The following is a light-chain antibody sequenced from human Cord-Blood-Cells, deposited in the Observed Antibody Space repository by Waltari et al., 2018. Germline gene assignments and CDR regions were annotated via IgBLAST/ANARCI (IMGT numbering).Light chain of an antibody. CDR2: AAS. Sequence: DIQMTQSPSSLSASVGDRVTITCRASQSISSYLNWYQQKPGKAPKLMIYAASSLQSGVPSRFSGSGSGTDFTITISSLQPEDFATYYCQQSYSTLMYTFGQGTKLEIK. J-gene: IGKJ2*01. CDR3: QQSYSTLMYT. V-gene: IGKV1-39*01. CDR1: QSISSY.